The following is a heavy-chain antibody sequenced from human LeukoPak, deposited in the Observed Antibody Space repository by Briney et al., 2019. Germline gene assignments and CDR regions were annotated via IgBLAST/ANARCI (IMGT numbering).Heavy chain of an antibody. CDR2: IIPIFGTA. D-gene: IGHD5-18*01. Sequence: ASVKVSCKASGGTFSSYAISWVRQAPGQGLEWMGGIIPIFGTANYAQKFQGRVTITADESTSTAYMELSSLRSEDTAVYYCVRGAVNTATLVDYWGQGTLVTVSS. J-gene: IGHJ4*02. V-gene: IGHV1-69*13. CDR1: GGTFSSYA. CDR3: VRGAVNTATLVDY.